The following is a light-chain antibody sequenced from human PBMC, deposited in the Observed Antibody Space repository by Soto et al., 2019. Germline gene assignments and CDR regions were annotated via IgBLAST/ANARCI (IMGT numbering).Light chain of an antibody. CDR1: KLGDKY. CDR3: QAWDSNSVV. CDR2: QDT. Sequence: SSELTQPPSVSVSPGQTASITCSGDKLGDKYACWYQQRPSQSPVLVIYQDTERPSGIPERFSGSNSGNTATLTISGTQAMDEADYYCQAWDSNSVVFGGGTKLTVL. V-gene: IGLV3-1*01. J-gene: IGLJ2*01.